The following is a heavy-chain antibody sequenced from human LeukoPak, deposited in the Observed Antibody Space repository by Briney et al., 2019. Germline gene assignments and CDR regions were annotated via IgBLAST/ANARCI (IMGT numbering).Heavy chain of an antibody. J-gene: IGHJ4*02. Sequence: TGGSLRLSCAASGFTFSSYAMSWVRQAPGKGLEWVSAISGSGGSTYYADSVKGRFTISRDNSKNTLYLQMNSLRAQDTAVYYCARDLTMVRGTTLSGYWGQGTLVTVSS. CDR2: ISGSGGST. V-gene: IGHV3-23*01. D-gene: IGHD3-10*01. CDR1: GFTFSSYA. CDR3: ARDLTMVRGTTLSGY.